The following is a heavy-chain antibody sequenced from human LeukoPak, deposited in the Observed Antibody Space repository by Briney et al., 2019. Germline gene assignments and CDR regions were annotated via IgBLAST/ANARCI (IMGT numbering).Heavy chain of an antibody. V-gene: IGHV4-61*02. Sequence: PSETLSLTCTVSGGSISSGSYFWSWIRQPAGKGLEWIGRIYTSGSTNYNPSLKSRVTISVDKSKNQFSLKLSSVTAADTAVYFCARGPYSYDSSGAFDIWGQGTMVTVSS. D-gene: IGHD3-22*01. CDR1: GGSISSGSYF. CDR2: IYTSGST. CDR3: ARGPYSYDSSGAFDI. J-gene: IGHJ3*02.